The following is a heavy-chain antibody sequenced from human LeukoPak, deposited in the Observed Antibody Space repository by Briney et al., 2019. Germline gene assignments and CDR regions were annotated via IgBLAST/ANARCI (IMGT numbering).Heavy chain of an antibody. D-gene: IGHD2-2*01. J-gene: IGHJ5*02. CDR2: IYHSGST. CDR1: GGSISSSNW. CDR3: ARGRYRDGSTLSRFDP. V-gene: IGHV4-4*02. Sequence: SGTLSLTCAVSGGSISSSNWWSWVRQPPGKGLEWIGEIYHSGSTNYNPSPKSRVTISVDKSKNQFSLKLSSVTAADTAVYYCARGRYRDGSTLSRFDPWGQGTLVTVSS.